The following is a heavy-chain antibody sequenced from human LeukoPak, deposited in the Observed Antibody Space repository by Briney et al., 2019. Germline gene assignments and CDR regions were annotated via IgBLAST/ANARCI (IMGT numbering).Heavy chain of an antibody. J-gene: IGHJ4*02. D-gene: IGHD6-19*01. CDR2: IYSGGNT. V-gene: IGHV3-53*01. CDR1: GFTVSSAY. Sequence: GGSLRLSCAASGFTVSSAYVSWVRQAPGKGLEWLSVIYSGGNTYYADSVKGRFTISRDNSKNTLYLQMNRLRGEDTAVYYCARVPYSSGWYFDYWGQGTLVTVSS. CDR3: ARVPYSSGWYFDY.